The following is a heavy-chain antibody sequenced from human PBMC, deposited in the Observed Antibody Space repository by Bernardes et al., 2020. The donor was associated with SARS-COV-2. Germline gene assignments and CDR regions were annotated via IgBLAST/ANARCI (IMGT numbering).Heavy chain of an antibody. CDR3: TTGGAITIFGVVIVMDGFDI. Sequence: GGSLRLSCAASGFTFSNAWMSWVRQAPGKGLEWVGRIKSKTDGGTTDYAAPVKGRFTISRDDSKNTLYLQMNSLKTEDTAVYYCTTGGAITIFGVVIVMDGFDIWGQGTMVTVSS. J-gene: IGHJ3*02. D-gene: IGHD3-3*01. V-gene: IGHV3-15*01. CDR1: GFTFSNAW. CDR2: IKSKTDGGTT.